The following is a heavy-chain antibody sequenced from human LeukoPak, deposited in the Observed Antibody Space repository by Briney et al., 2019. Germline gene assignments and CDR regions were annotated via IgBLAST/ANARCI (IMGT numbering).Heavy chain of an antibody. Sequence: GRSLGLSCAASGFTFSSYGMHWVRQAPGKGLEWVAVIWYDGSNKYYADSVKGRFTISRDNSKNTLYLQMNSLRAEDTAVYYCARDPALLWFGELLKYYFDYWGQGTLVTVSS. D-gene: IGHD3-10*01. CDR1: GFTFSSYG. J-gene: IGHJ4*02. CDR2: IWYDGSNK. CDR3: ARDPALLWFGELLKYYFDY. V-gene: IGHV3-33*01.